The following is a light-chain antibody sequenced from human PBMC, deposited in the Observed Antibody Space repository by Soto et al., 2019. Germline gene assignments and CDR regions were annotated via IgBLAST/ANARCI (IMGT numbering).Light chain of an antibody. CDR2: DVS. J-gene: IGLJ2*01. V-gene: IGLV2-11*01. CDR3: CSYVGWYSLI. CDR1: SSDVGGYNY. Sequence: QSALTQPRSVSGSPGQSVTISCTGTSSDVGGYNYVSWYQQHPGKAPKLMIFDVSKRPSGVPDRFAGSKSGNTASLTISGLQAEDEADYYCCSYVGWYSLIFGGGTKVTGL.